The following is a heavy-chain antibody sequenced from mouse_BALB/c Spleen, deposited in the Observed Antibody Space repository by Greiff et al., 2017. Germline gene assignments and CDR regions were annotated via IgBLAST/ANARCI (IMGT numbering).Heavy chain of an antibody. CDR2: IYPGDGDT. Sequence: QVQLKQSGAELVRPGSSVKISCKASGYAFSSYWMNWVKQRPGQGLEWIGQIYPGDGDTNYNGKFKGKATLTADKSSSTAYMQLSSLTSEDSAVYFCAHQLGPYAMDYWGQGTSVTVSS. CDR3: AHQLGPYAMDY. J-gene: IGHJ4*01. V-gene: IGHV1-80*01. CDR1: GYAFSSYW. D-gene: IGHD4-1*02.